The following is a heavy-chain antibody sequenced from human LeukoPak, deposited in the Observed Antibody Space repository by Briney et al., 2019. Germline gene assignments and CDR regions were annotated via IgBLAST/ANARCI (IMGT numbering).Heavy chain of an antibody. J-gene: IGHJ4*02. V-gene: IGHV1-18*01. Sequence: GASVKVSCKASGYTFTRYDINWVRQATGQGLEWMGWISAYNGNTNYTQKLQGRVTMTTDTSTSTAYMELRSLRSDDTAVYYCARGLDEKQQLVLDYWGQGTLVTVSS. CDR2: ISAYNGNT. D-gene: IGHD6-13*01. CDR3: ARGLDEKQQLVLDY. CDR1: GYTFTRYD.